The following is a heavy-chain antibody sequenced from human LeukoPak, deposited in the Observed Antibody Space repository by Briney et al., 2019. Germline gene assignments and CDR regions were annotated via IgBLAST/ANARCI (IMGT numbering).Heavy chain of an antibody. CDR3: ARGAYGSGIGSWFDP. D-gene: IGHD3-10*01. J-gene: IGHJ5*02. CDR2: IYHSGST. V-gene: IGHV4-30-2*01. CDR1: GGSINSGGYS. Sequence: PSETLSLTRAVSGGSINSGGYSWSWIRQPPGKGLEWIGYIYHSGSTYYNPSLKSRVTISVDRSKNQFSLKLSSVTAADTAVYYCARGAYGSGIGSWFDPWGQGTLVTVSS.